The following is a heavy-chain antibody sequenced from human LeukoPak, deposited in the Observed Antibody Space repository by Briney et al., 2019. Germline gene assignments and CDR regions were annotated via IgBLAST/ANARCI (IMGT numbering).Heavy chain of an antibody. D-gene: IGHD5-18*01. CDR3: AREVAMVGDDY. J-gene: IGHJ4*02. CDR1: GGTHRSYV. Sequence: SAVNVSRQPAGGTHRSYVISGVRQTPGQEREWMGRIIPILGIANYAQKFQGRVTMTTDTSTSTAYMELRSLRSDDTAVYYCAREVAMVGDDYWGQGTLVTVSS. CDR2: IIPILGIA. V-gene: IGHV1-69*04.